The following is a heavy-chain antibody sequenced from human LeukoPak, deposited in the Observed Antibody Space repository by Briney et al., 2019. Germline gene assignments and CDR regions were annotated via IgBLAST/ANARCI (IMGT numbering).Heavy chain of an antibody. CDR2: ISGNGDST. J-gene: IGHJ4*02. CDR1: GFTFSTYA. D-gene: IGHD5-18*01. V-gene: IGHV3-23*01. Sequence: GGSLRLSCAASGFTFSTYAMSWVRQAPGKGLEWVSAISGNGDSTYYADSVKGRFTISRDNSKNTLYLQMNSLRAEDTAAYYCAKDALIGRGYSDGYYDYWGQGTLVTVSS. CDR3: AKDALIGRGYSDGYYDY.